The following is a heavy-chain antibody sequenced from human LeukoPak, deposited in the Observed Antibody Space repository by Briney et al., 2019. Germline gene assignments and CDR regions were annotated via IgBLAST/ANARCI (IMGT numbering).Heavy chain of an antibody. V-gene: IGHV4-59*08. CDR2: VFQSGDT. J-gene: IGHJ4*02. Sequence: SETLSLTCTVSGGSTTNYYWSWIRQPPGKGLEWIAYVFQSGDTRYNPSLKSRLTISLDTSEDRFSLTLISMTAADTALYYCARHPLRGGFDTWGQGVLVTVSS. CDR3: ARHPLRGGFDT. CDR1: GGSTTNYY. D-gene: IGHD5-12*01.